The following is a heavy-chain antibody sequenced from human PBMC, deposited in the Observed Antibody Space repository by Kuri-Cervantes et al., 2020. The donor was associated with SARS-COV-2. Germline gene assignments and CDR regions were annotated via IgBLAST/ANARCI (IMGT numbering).Heavy chain of an antibody. CDR1: GGSISSSSYY. V-gene: IGHV4-39*01. CDR3: ARRGPVAGTVPFFDY. J-gene: IGHJ4*02. D-gene: IGHD6-19*01. CDR2: ISYSGST. Sequence: GSLRLSCTVSGGSISSSSYYWGWISHPPGKGLEGIGSISYSGSTYYNPSLKSRVTISVETSKNQFSLKLSSVTAADTAVYYWARRGPVAGTVPFFDYWGQGTLVTVSS.